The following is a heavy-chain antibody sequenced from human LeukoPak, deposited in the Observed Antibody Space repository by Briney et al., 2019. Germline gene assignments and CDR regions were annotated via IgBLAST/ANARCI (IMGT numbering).Heavy chain of an antibody. V-gene: IGHV4-31*03. CDR2: VYYSGST. CDR1: GGSISSGGYY. Sequence: SQTLPLTCTVSGGSISSGGYYWSWIRQHPGKGLEWIGYVYYSGSTYYNPSLKSRVTISVDTSKNQFSLKLSSVTAADTAVYYCARVPRPNYYYYYGMDVWGKGTTVTVSS. J-gene: IGHJ6*04. CDR3: ARVPRPNYYYYYGMDV.